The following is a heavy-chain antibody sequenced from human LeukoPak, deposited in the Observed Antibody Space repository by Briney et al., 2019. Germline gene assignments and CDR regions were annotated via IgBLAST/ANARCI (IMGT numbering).Heavy chain of an antibody. CDR2: ISSSSNHI. V-gene: IGHV3-21*01. Sequence: PGGSLRLSCAASGFTFTSYWMHWVRQAPGKGLEWVSSISSSSNHIYYADSVKGRFTISRDNAKNSLYLQMNSLRGEDTALYYCARVVPGTGFFYWGQGTLVTVSS. D-gene: IGHD2-8*02. CDR3: ARVVPGTGFFY. J-gene: IGHJ4*02. CDR1: GFTFTSYW.